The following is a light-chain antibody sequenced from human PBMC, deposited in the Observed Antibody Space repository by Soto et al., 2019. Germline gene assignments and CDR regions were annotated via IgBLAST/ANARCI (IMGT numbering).Light chain of an antibody. CDR3: SSYTSGGNYV. Sequence: QSVLTKPASVSGSPGQSITISCTGTSSDVAAYNYVSWYQQHPGKAPKLMVYDVSNRPSGVSNRFSGSKSGNTASLTISGLQAEDEADYYCSSYTSGGNYVFGTGTKVTVL. CDR2: DVS. J-gene: IGLJ1*01. CDR1: SSDVAAYNY. V-gene: IGLV2-14*03.